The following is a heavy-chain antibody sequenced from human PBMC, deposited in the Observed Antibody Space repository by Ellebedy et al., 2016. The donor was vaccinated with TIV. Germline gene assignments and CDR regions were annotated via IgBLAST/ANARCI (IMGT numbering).Heavy chain of an antibody. Sequence: GESLKISCTASEFTVGNNYMAWVRQAPGKGLEWVSLIYSGGTTHYADSVKGRFTISRDSFKNTLYLQMNSLRAEATAVYYCMRRWSWGQGTLVTVSS. V-gene: IGHV3-66*04. CDR3: MRRWS. J-gene: IGHJ4*02. CDR1: EFTVGNNY. CDR2: IYSGGTT. D-gene: IGHD2-15*01.